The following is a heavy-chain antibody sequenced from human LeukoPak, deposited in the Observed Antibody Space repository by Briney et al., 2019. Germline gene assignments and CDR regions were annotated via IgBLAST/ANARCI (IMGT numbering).Heavy chain of an antibody. Sequence: GGSLRLSCTASGFKFDDYGMTWVRQAPGKGLVWVSRINNDGSSTSYADSVQGRFTISRDNAKNTLYLQMNSLRAEDTALYYCARVARGDYYYYYMDVWGKGTTVTVSS. CDR2: INNDGSST. V-gene: IGHV3-74*01. CDR1: GFKFDDYG. CDR3: ARVARGDYYYYYMDV. J-gene: IGHJ6*03. D-gene: IGHD3-10*01.